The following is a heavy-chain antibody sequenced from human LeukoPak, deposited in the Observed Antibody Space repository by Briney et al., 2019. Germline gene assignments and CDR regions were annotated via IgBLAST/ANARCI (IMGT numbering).Heavy chain of an antibody. CDR2: IYYSGST. V-gene: IGHV4-59*01. D-gene: IGHD3-10*01. J-gene: IGHJ5*02. CDR3: ARGGYYGSGNDFRFDP. Sequence: SETLSLTCTVSGGSISSYYWSWIRQPPGRGLEWIGDIYYSGSTNYKPSPKSRVTISVDTSKNQFSLKLSSVPAADTAVYYCARGGYYGSGNDFRFDPWGQGTLVTVSS. CDR1: GGSISSYY.